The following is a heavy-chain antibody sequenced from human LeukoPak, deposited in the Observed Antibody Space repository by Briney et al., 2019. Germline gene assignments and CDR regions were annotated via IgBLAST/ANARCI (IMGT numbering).Heavy chain of an antibody. V-gene: IGHV1-3*01. CDR2: FNVGHGNT. Sequence: APVKVSCKTSGYTFTTYAIHWVRQAPGDRLEWMGCFNVGHGNTEYSERFQGRVTITTDASATTHFMELSSLRSEDAAVYYCASQYYYGPTGYYGGFDYWGQGTPVTVSS. D-gene: IGHD3-22*01. CDR1: GYTFTTYA. J-gene: IGHJ4*02. CDR3: ASQYYYGPTGYYGGFDY.